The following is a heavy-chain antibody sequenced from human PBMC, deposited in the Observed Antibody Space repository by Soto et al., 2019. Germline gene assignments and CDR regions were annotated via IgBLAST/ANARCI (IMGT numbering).Heavy chain of an antibody. CDR1: GYSFTSYW. CDR2: IYPGDSDT. Sequence: GESLKISCNGSGYSFTSYWIGWVRQMPGKGLEWMGIIYPGDSDTGYSPSFQGQVTISADKSISTAYLQWSSLKASDTAMYYCARPSPYDSSGYYLIDYWGQGTLVTVSS. J-gene: IGHJ4*02. CDR3: ARPSPYDSSGYYLIDY. D-gene: IGHD3-22*01. V-gene: IGHV5-51*01.